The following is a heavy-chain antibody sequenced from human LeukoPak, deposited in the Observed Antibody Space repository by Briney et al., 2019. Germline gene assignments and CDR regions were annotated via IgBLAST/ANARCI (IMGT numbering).Heavy chain of an antibody. J-gene: IGHJ4*02. CDR1: GGSISSYY. V-gene: IGHV4-4*07. CDR3: ARENSGSYREFDY. CDR2: IYTSGST. D-gene: IGHD1-26*01. Sequence: SETLSLTCTVSGGSISSYYWSWIRQPAGKGLEWIGRIYTSGSTNYNASLKSRVSMSVDTSKNQFSLKLSSVTAADTAVFYCARENSGSYREFDYWDQGTLVTVSS.